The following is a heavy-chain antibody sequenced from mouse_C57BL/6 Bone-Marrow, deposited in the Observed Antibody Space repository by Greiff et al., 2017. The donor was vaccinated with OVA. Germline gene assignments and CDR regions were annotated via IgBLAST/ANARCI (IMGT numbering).Heavy chain of an antibody. Sequence: AAEGVDFSRYWMSWVRRAPGKGLEWIGEINPDSSTINYAPSLKDKFIISRDNAKNTLYLQMSKVRSEDTALYYCARLGITTVVATGYFDVWGTGTTVTVSS. J-gene: IGHJ1*03. CDR1: GVDFSRYW. CDR2: INPDSSTI. CDR3: ARLGITTVVATGYFDV. V-gene: IGHV4-1*01. D-gene: IGHD1-1*01.